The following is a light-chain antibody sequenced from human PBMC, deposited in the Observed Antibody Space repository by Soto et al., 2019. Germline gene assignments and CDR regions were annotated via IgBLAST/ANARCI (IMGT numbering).Light chain of an antibody. V-gene: IGLV1-47*01. Sequence: QSVLTQPPSASGTPGQRVTISCSGSSSNIGSNYVYWYQQLPRTAPKLLIYRNNQRPSGVPDRFSGSKSGTSASLAISGLRSEDGADYYCAAWDDSLSGPVFGGGTKLTVL. J-gene: IGLJ3*02. CDR2: RNN. CDR1: SSNIGSNY. CDR3: AAWDDSLSGPV.